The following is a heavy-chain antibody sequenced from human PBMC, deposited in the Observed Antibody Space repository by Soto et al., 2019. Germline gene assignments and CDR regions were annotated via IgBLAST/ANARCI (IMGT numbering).Heavy chain of an antibody. Sequence: SETLSLTCTVSGGSISSYYWSWIRQPPGKGLERIGYIYYSRSANYNPSLKSRVTLSVDTSTNQCSLTLSSMTAADTAVYYCAKDPVSEVGATRGFDYWGQGTLVTVSS. J-gene: IGHJ4*02. V-gene: IGHV4-59*01. CDR1: GGSISSYY. D-gene: IGHD1-26*01. CDR3: AKDPVSEVGATRGFDY. CDR2: IYYSRSA.